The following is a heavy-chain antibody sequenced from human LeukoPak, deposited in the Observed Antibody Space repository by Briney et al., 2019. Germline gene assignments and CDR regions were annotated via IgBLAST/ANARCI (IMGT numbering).Heavy chain of an antibody. V-gene: IGHV4-61*01. CDR2: IHYTGDT. CDR1: GGSVSSGNHL. CDR3: ARGKTWFAP. D-gene: IGHD4-23*01. J-gene: IGHJ5*02. Sequence: SETLSLTCTVSGGSVSSGNHLWSWLRQPPGRGLEWVGYIHYTGDTNYNPSLKSRVTISIDTSKNQFSLMVTSVTATDTAIYYCARGKTWFAPWGQGTLVTISS.